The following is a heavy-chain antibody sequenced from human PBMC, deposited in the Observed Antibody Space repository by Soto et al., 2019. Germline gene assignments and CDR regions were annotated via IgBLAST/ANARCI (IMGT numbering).Heavy chain of an antibody. CDR2: IIPIFGTA. D-gene: IGHD5-12*01. CDR3: AREGGRWLQLSWFDP. J-gene: IGHJ5*02. CDR1: GGTFSSYA. Sequence: GPSVKVSCKASGGTFSSYAISWVRQAPGQGLEWMGGIIPIFGTANYAQKFQGRVTITADESTSTAYMELSSLRSEDTAVYYCAREGGRWLQLSWFDPWGQGTLVTVSS. V-gene: IGHV1-69*13.